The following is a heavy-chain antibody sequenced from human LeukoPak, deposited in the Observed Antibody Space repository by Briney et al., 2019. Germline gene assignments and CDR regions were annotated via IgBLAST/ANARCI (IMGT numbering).Heavy chain of an antibody. J-gene: IGHJ4*02. V-gene: IGHV3-21*01. Sequence: KPGGSLRLSCAASGFTFSSYSMNWVRQAPGKGLEWVSSISSSSSYIYYADSVKGRFTISRDNAKNSLYLQMNSLRAEDTAVYYCARDPLHSSSPDYWGQGTLVTVSS. CDR3: ARDPLHSSSPDY. CDR2: ISSSSSYI. D-gene: IGHD6-13*01. CDR1: GFTFSSYS.